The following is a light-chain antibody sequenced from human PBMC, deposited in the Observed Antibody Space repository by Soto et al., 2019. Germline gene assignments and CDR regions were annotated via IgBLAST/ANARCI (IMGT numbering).Light chain of an antibody. Sequence: DIVMTQSPDSLAVSLGERATINCKSIQSVVYSSNNKNYLAWYQQKPGQPPKLLIYWASTRESGVPDRFSGSGSGTDFTLTISSLQAEDVAVYYCQQYYSTLAFGQGTKVEIK. V-gene: IGKV4-1*01. CDR2: WAS. CDR3: QQYYSTLA. CDR1: QSVVYSSNNKNY. J-gene: IGKJ1*01.